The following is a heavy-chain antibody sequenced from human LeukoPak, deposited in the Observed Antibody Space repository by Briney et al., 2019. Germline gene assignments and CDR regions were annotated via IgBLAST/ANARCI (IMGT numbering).Heavy chain of an antibody. CDR2: IHTSGST. J-gene: IGHJ6*02. D-gene: IGHD6-13*01. CDR1: GGSIGSYY. CDR3: ARGRYSSSWYGRPPYYGMDV. Sequence: PSETLSLTCTVSGGSIGSYYWNWIRQPAGKGLEWIGRIHTSGSTNYNPSLKSRVTLSVDTSKNQFSLKLSSVTAADTAVYYCARGRYSSSWYGRPPYYGMDVWGQGTTVTVSS. V-gene: IGHV4-4*07.